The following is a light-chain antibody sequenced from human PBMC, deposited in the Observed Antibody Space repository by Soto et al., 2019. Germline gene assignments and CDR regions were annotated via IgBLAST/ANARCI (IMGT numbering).Light chain of an antibody. CDR1: SSDVGSYNL. V-gene: IGLV2-23*01. CDR2: EGS. CDR3: SSYAGTDTHV. J-gene: IGLJ1*01. Sequence: QSALTQPASVSGSPGQSITISCTGTSSDVGSYNLVSWYRQYPGKAPKLMIYEGSKRPSGVSDRFSGSKSGNTASLTISGLQAEDEADYYCSSYAGTDTHVFGSGTKV.